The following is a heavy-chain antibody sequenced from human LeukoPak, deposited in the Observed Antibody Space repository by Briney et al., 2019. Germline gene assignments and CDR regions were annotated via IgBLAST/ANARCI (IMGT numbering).Heavy chain of an antibody. CDR1: GFTFSNYR. Sequence: GGSLRLSCAASGFTFSNYRMHWVRQAPGKGLVWVSRINSDGSSTSYADSVKGRFTISRDNAKNTLYLQMNSLRAEDTAVYYCAIEGSYGQFDYWGQGTLVTVSS. CDR2: INSDGSST. V-gene: IGHV3-74*01. D-gene: IGHD5-18*01. J-gene: IGHJ4*02. CDR3: AIEGSYGQFDY.